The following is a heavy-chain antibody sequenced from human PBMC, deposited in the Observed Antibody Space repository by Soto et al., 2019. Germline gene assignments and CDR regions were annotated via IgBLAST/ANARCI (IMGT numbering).Heavy chain of an antibody. D-gene: IGHD3-16*01. V-gene: IGHV3-11*01. CDR3: ARHRYYEGSVPGYGMDV. Sequence: QVQLVESGGGLVKPGGSLRLSCAASGFTFSDYYMSWIRQAPGKGLEYISYISNGGSFIYYADSVKGPFTISRDTAKTSLYMQMNSLRAEDTALYYCARHRYYEGSVPGYGMDVWGQGTTVTVSS. CDR1: GFTFSDYY. J-gene: IGHJ6*02. CDR2: ISNGGSFI.